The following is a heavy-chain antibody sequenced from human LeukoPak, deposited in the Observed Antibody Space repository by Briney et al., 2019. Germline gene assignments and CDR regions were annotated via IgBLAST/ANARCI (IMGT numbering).Heavy chain of an antibody. CDR2: INSGGST. CDR1: EFTVSNNY. CDR3: ACGVVNPFDY. Sequence: GGSLRLSCAASEFTVSNNYMSWVRQAPGKGLEWVSVINSGGSTYYADSVKGRFTISRHNSKNTLYLQMNSLRAEDTAVYYCACGVVNPFDYWGQGTLVTVSS. D-gene: IGHD3-3*01. V-gene: IGHV3-53*04. J-gene: IGHJ4*02.